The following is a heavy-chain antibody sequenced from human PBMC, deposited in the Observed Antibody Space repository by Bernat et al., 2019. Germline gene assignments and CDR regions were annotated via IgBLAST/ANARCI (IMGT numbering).Heavy chain of an antibody. CDR2: ISGSGGST. CDR1: GFTFSSYA. V-gene: IGHV3-23*04. D-gene: IGHD2-8*02. J-gene: IGHJ3*02. CDR3: AKDLDCTGGVCPDGDDAFDI. Sequence: EVQLVESGGGLVQPGGSLRLSCAASGFTFSSYAMSWVRQAPGKGLEWVSAISGSGGSTYYADSVKGRFTISRDNSKNTLYLQMNSLRAEDTAVYYCAKDLDCTGGVCPDGDDAFDIWGQGTMVTVSS.